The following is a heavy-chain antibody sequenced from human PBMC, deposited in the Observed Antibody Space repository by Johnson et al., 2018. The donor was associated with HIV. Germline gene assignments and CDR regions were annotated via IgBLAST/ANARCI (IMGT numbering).Heavy chain of an antibody. Sequence: VQLVESGGGLVQPGRSLRLSCAASGFTFSSYAMHWVRQAPGKGLEYVSAISSNGGSTYYANSVKGRFTISRDNSKNTLYLQMGSLRAEDMAVYYCARGRITMVQGVIFGAFDIWGQGTMVTVSS. CDR3: ARGRITMVQGVIFGAFDI. CDR1: GFTFSSYA. J-gene: IGHJ3*02. V-gene: IGHV3-64*01. CDR2: ISSNGGST. D-gene: IGHD3-10*01.